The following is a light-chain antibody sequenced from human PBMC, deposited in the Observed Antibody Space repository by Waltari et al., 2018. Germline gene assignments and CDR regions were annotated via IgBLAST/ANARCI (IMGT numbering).Light chain of an antibody. J-gene: IGLJ3*02. CDR1: NSDIGGNNY. CDR2: DVS. CDR3: SSYSSTSTL. Sequence: QSALTQPASVSGSPGQSITISCPGTNSDIGGNNYVSWYQQHPDKAPKLMIYDVSHRPSGVSNRFSGSKSGNTASLTISGLQTEDEADYYCSSYSSTSTLFGGGTKLTVL. V-gene: IGLV2-14*01.